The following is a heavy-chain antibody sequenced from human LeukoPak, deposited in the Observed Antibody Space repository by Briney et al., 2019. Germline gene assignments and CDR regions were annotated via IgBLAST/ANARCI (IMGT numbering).Heavy chain of an antibody. CDR3: ARVWQPKTTVTKYYFDY. Sequence: PGGSLRLSCAASGFTFSSYAMHWVRQAPGKGLEWVAVISYDGSNKYYADSVKGRFTISRDNSKNTLYLQMNSLRPEDTAVYYCARVWQPKTTVTKYYFDYWGQGTLVTVSS. J-gene: IGHJ4*02. D-gene: IGHD4-17*01. V-gene: IGHV3-30-3*01. CDR1: GFTFSSYA. CDR2: ISYDGSNK.